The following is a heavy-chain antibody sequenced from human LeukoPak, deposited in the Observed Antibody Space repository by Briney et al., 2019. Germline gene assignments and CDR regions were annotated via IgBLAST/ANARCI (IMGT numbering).Heavy chain of an antibody. CDR3: ARSGATTEDY. J-gene: IGHJ4*02. CDR2: ISSSSSYI. CDR1: GFTFSSYE. D-gene: IGHD1-14*01. V-gene: IGHV3-21*01. Sequence: GGSLRLSCAASGFTFSSYEMNWVRQAPGKGLEWVSSISSSSSYIYYADSVKGRFTISRDNAKNSLYLQMNSLRAEDTAVYYCARSGATTEDYWGQGTLVTVSS.